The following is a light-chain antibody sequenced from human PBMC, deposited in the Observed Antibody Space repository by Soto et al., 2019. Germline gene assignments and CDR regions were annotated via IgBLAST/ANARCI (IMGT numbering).Light chain of an antibody. V-gene: IGKV3-15*01. J-gene: IGKJ4*01. Sequence: EIVLTQSPATLSVSPGERATLSCRASQSVGSYLAWYQQQPCQAPRLLIYGASTRATGIPARFSGSGSGTEFTLTISSLQSEDSAVYYCQQDKKWPPLTFGEGTKVDIK. CDR3: QQDKKWPPLT. CDR1: QSVGSY. CDR2: GAS.